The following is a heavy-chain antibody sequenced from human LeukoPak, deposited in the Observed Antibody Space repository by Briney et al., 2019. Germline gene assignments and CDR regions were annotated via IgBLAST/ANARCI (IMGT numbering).Heavy chain of an antibody. D-gene: IGHD6-13*01. V-gene: IGHV3-21*01. J-gene: IGHJ4*02. Sequence: GGSPRLSCAASRFIFSSYNMNWVRQAPGKGLEWVSSISSSSSYIYYADSVKGRFTISRDNAKNSLYLQMNSLRAEDTAVYYCASLGIAAAGSFDYWGQGTLVTVSS. CDR2: ISSSSSYI. CDR1: RFIFSSYN. CDR3: ASLGIAAAGSFDY.